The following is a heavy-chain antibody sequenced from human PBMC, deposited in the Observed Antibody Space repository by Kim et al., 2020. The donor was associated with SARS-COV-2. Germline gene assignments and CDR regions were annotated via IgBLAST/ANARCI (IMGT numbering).Heavy chain of an antibody. Sequence: ASVKVSCKASGYTFTSYYMHWVRQAPGQGLEWMGIINPSGGSTSYAKKFQGRVTMTRDTSTSTVYMELSSLRSEDTAVYYCARGDHVLLWFGEGLFGMDVWGQGTTVTVSS. CDR2: INPSGGST. D-gene: IGHD3-10*01. CDR3: ARGDHVLLWFGEGLFGMDV. J-gene: IGHJ6*02. V-gene: IGHV1-46*01. CDR1: GYTFTSYY.